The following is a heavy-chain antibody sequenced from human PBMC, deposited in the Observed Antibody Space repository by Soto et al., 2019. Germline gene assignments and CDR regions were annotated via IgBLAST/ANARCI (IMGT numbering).Heavy chain of an antibody. D-gene: IGHD3-16*01. Sequence: QVQVVQSGTEVRKPGSSVRVSCKASGGTFSSYTISWVRQAPGQGLEWMGRIIPTFGTTNYAQKFQGRVTITADEATSTGYMALNSLRSDDTAVYYCVTDSEGGVVDYWVQGTLVTGSS. CDR3: VTDSEGGVVDY. J-gene: IGHJ4*02. V-gene: IGHV1-69*08. CDR2: IIPTFGTT. CDR1: GGTFSSYT.